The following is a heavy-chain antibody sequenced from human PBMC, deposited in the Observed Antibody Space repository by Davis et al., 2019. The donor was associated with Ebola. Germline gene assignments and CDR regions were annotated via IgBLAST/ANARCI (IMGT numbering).Heavy chain of an antibody. CDR1: GFTFSSDA. CDR3: ARGYGDHDY. CDR2: ISYDGSNK. Sequence: PGGSLRLSCAVSGFTFSSDAMHWVRQAPGKGLEWVAVISYDGSNKYYADSVKGRFTISRDNSKNTLYLQMNSLRAEDTAVYYCARGYGDHDYWGQGTPVTVSS. J-gene: IGHJ4*02. D-gene: IGHD4-17*01. V-gene: IGHV3-30-3*01.